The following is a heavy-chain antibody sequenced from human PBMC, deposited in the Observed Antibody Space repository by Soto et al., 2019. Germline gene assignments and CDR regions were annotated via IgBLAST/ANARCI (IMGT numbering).Heavy chain of an antibody. Sequence: PSETLSLTCTVSGGSISSSSYYWGWIRQPPGKGLEWIGSIYYSGSTYYNPSLKSRVTISVGTSKNQFSLKLSSVTAADTAVYYCARHGAPYDSSGYYYLNYYYYGMDVWGQGTTVTVSS. V-gene: IGHV4-39*01. CDR1: GGSISSSSYY. CDR3: ARHGAPYDSSGYYYLNYYYYGMDV. D-gene: IGHD3-22*01. J-gene: IGHJ6*02. CDR2: IYYSGST.